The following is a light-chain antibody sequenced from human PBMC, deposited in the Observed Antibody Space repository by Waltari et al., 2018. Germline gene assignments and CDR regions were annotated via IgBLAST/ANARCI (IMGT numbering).Light chain of an antibody. V-gene: IGKV2-40*01. CDR3: MQHKARPFT. Sequence: DIVMTQTPLSLPVTPGEPASISCRSSKSLLNTNGYTYFDWYLQKPGQSPQLLIYGGSNSASGVPDRFSGSGSGTDFTLKINKVEAVDVGVYYCMQHKARPFTFGPGTKLDIK. J-gene: IGKJ3*01. CDR1: KSLLNTNGYTY. CDR2: GGS.